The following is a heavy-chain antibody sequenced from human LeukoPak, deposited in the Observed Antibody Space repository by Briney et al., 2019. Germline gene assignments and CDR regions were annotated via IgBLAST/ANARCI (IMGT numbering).Heavy chain of an antibody. CDR1: GFTFSSDS. D-gene: IGHD6-25*01. V-gene: IGHV3-21*01. CDR2: ISTGSSYI. J-gene: IGHJ6*02. Sequence: PGGSLRLSCAASGFTFSSDSINWVRQAPGEGLEWVSSISTGSSYIYYADSVKGRFTISRDNAKNSLYLQMHSLRGEDTAVFYCARDRSPIAADGMDVWGRGTTVTVSS. CDR3: ARDRSPIAADGMDV.